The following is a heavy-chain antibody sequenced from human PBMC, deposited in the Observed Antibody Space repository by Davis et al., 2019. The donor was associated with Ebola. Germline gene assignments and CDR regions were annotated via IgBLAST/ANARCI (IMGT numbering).Heavy chain of an antibody. D-gene: IGHD1-26*01. CDR3: AKDWELGSFDY. Sequence: GGSLRLSCAASGFTFSGSAMHWVRQASGKGLEWVGRIRSKANSYATAYAASVKGRFTISRDDSKNTAYLQMNTLRAEDTAVYYCAKDWELGSFDYWGQGTLVTVSS. CDR1: GFTFSGSA. J-gene: IGHJ4*02. V-gene: IGHV3-73*01. CDR2: IRSKANSYAT.